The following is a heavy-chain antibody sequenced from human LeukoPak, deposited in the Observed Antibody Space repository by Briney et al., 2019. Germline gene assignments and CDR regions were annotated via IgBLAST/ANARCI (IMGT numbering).Heavy chain of an antibody. CDR1: GGTFSSYA. J-gene: IGHJ4*02. CDR3: ARESTVTTSRLFDY. D-gene: IGHD4-17*01. CDR2: IIPIFGTA. V-gene: IGHV1-69*01. Sequence: ASVKVSCKASGGTFSSYAISWVRQAPGQGLEWMGGIIPIFGTANYAQKFQGRVTITADESTSTAYMELSSLRSEDTAVYYCARESTVTTSRLFDYWGQGTLVTVSS.